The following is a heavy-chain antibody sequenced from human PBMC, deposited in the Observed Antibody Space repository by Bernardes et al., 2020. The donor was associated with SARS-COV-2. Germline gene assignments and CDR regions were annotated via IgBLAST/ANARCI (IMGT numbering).Heavy chain of an antibody. Sequence: TLVKPTQTLTLTCTFSGFSLSTSGVCVGWIRQPPGKALEWLALIYWDDDKRYSPSLKSRLTITKDTSKNQVVLTMTNMDPVDTATYYCAHSGRITIFGVVNSYYFDYWGQGTLVTVSS. V-gene: IGHV2-5*02. D-gene: IGHD3-3*01. CDR3: AHSGRITIFGVVNSYYFDY. CDR1: GFSLSTSGVC. CDR2: IYWDDDK. J-gene: IGHJ4*02.